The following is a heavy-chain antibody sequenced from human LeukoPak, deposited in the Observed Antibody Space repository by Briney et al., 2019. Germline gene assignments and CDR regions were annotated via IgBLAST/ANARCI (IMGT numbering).Heavy chain of an antibody. CDR2: INPSGGST. Sequence: ASVKVSCKASGYTFTSYYMHWVRQAPGQGLEWMGIINPSGGSTSYAQKFQGRVTMTRDTSTSAVYMELSSLRSEGTAVYYCARAQAWDSSDPNWFDPWGQGTLVTVSS. J-gene: IGHJ5*02. V-gene: IGHV1-46*01. CDR3: ARAQAWDSSDPNWFDP. CDR1: GYTFTSYY. D-gene: IGHD6-19*01.